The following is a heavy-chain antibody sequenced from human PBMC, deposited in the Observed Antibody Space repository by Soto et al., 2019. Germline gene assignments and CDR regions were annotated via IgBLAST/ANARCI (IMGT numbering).Heavy chain of an antibody. CDR2: INPKSDDT. D-gene: IGHD4-4*01. V-gene: IGHV1-2*02. CDR3: ARKHSLDYIRWGLDP. CDR1: GYPFSDNQ. Sequence: ASVKVSCKASGYPFSDNQIHWLRRAPGQGLEWMGRINPKSDDTNYAQKFQGGVTMTRDTSIDTAYLELTGLTSDDTATYYCARKHSLDYIRWGLDPWGQGTLVTVSS. J-gene: IGHJ5*02.